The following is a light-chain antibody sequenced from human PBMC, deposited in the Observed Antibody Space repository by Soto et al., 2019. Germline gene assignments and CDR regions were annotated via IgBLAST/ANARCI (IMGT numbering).Light chain of an antibody. CDR2: EVT. Sequence: QSVLTQPASVSGSPGQSITISCTGTSSDVGGYNYVSWYQHHPGKAPKLMIYEVTKRPSGVSNRFSGSKSGNTASLTISGLQAEDEADYYCCSYAGSYTFVVFGGGTKLTVL. CDR1: SSDVGGYNY. CDR3: CSYAGSYTFVV. V-gene: IGLV2-14*01. J-gene: IGLJ2*01.